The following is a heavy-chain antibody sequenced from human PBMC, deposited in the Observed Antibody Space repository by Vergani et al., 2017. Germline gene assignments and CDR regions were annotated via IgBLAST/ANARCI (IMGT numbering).Heavy chain of an antibody. CDR3: GKDIGPHYGSGNIDD. Sequence: DVQLVESGGIVVQRGGSLRLSCEVSGFTFQEYAFHWVRQAPGKGLEWVSAIAWDGGSTFYADSVNGRFTISRDNAKKSLYLEMHSLRPEDTAIYYCGKDIGPHYGSGNIDDWGQGIRVTVSS. J-gene: IGHJ4*02. CDR1: GFTFQEYA. D-gene: IGHD3-10*01. V-gene: IGHV3-43D*04. CDR2: IAWDGGST.